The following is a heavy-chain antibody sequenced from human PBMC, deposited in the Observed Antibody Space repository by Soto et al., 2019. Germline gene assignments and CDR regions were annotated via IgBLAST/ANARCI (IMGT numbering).Heavy chain of an antibody. CDR3: AKEIPPPFMFRGVITSFDY. D-gene: IGHD3-10*01. Sequence: EVQLLESGGGLVQPGGSLRLSCAASGFTFSSYAMSWVRQAPGKGLEWVSAISGSGGSTYYADSVKGQFTIFRDNYKYTLYLQMNSLRAEDTAVYYCAKEIPPPFMFRGVITSFDYWGQGTLVTASS. V-gene: IGHV3-23*01. CDR1: GFTFSSYA. J-gene: IGHJ4*02. CDR2: ISGSGGST.